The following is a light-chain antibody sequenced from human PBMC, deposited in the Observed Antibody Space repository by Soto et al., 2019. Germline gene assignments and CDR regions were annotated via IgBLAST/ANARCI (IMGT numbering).Light chain of an antibody. CDR1: QSVSSSY. J-gene: IGKJ2*01. CDR2: GAS. CDR3: QQYGSSPLYT. V-gene: IGKV3-20*01. Sequence: EIVLTQSPGTLSPSPGERVTLSCRASQSVSSSYLAWYQQKPGQAPRLLIYGASSRATGIPDRFSGSGSGTDFTLTISRLEPEDFAVDYCQQYGSSPLYTFGQGTKLEIK.